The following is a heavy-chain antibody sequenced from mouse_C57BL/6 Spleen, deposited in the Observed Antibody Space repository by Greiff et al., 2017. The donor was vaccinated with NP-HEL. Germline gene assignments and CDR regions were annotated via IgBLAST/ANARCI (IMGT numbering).Heavy chain of an antibody. V-gene: IGHV5-17*01. J-gene: IGHJ3*01. CDR3: ARAHYSSWFAY. CDR2: ISSGSSTI. D-gene: IGHD1-2*01. Sequence: EVQLVESGGGLVKPGGSLKLSCAASGFTFSDYGMHWVRQAPEKGLEWVAYISSGSSTIYYADTVKGRFTISRDNAKNTLFLQMTSLRSEDTAMYYCARAHYSSWFAYWGQGTLVTVSA. CDR1: GFTFSDYG.